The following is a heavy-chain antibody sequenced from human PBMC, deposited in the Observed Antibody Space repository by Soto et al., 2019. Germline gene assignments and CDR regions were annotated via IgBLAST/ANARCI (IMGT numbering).Heavy chain of an antibody. D-gene: IGHD6-13*01. J-gene: IGHJ4*02. CDR3: VRGVIH. CDR1: GGSISSYY. Sequence: PSETLSLTCTVSGGSISSYYWSWIRQPPGKGLEWIGYIYYSGSTNYNPSLKSRATISVDTSKNQFSLKLSSVAAADTAVYFCVRGVIHWGLGTLVTVSS. CDR2: IYYSGST. V-gene: IGHV4-59*01.